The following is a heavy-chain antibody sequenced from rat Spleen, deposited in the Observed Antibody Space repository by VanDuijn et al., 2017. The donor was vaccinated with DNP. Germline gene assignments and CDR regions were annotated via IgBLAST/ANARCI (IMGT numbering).Heavy chain of an antibody. Sequence: EVQLVEPGGGLVQPGRSLKLSCAASGFTFSNYDMAWVRQAPKEGLEWVSTITYVGSITYYRDSVKGRFTISRDNAKSSLYLQMDSLRSEDTASYYCTTWGWLLGMDAWGQGTLVTVSS. V-gene: IGHV5-7*01. J-gene: IGHJ3*01. CDR2: ITYVGSIT. CDR1: GFTFSNYD. CDR3: TTWGWLLGMDA. D-gene: IGHD1-12*03.